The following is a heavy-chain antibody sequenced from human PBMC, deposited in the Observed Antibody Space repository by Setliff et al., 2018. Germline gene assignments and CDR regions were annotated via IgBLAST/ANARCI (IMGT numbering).Heavy chain of an antibody. CDR3: VRALAYYYMDV. CDR1: GFTFSSYS. J-gene: IGHJ6*03. Sequence: TGESLKISCEASGFTFSSYSMNWVRQAPGKGLEWVAHISYSSGSISYADSVKGRFTISRDNAKNSLYLQMNNLRAEDTAIYYCVRALAYYYMDVWGKGTTVTVSS. V-gene: IGHV3-48*01. CDR2: ISYSSGSI.